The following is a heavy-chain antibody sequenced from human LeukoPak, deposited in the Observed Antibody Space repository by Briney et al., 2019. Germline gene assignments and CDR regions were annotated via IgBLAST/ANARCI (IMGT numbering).Heavy chain of an antibody. CDR1: GFTLSSYW. V-gene: IGHV3-74*01. CDR3: ARFSPPPT. CDR2: ISSDGTIT. Sequence: GGSLRLSCAASGFTLSSYWMHWVRQAPGKGLVWVSRISSDGTITNYADSVKGRFTISRDNAKNTLYLQMNSLRVEDTAVYYCARFSPPPTWGQRTLVTVSS. J-gene: IGHJ4*02.